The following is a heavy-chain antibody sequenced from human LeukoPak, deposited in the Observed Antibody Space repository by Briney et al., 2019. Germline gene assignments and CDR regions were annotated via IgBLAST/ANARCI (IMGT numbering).Heavy chain of an antibody. V-gene: IGHV3-74*01. D-gene: IGHD3-10*01. Sequence: PGGSLRLSCAASGFTFSSYWMHWVRQAPGKGLVWVSRINSDGSSTSYADSVKGRPTISRDNAKNTLYLQMNSLRAEDTAVYYCARDPLTYYYGSGSYPRQYYYYYYMDVWGKGTTVTVSS. CDR3: ARDPLTYYYGSGSYPRQYYYYYYMDV. CDR1: GFTFSSYW. CDR2: INSDGSST. J-gene: IGHJ6*03.